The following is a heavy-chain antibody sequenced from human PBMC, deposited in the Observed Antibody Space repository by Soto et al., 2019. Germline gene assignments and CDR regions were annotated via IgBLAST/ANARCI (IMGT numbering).Heavy chain of an antibody. CDR3: ARAATGSYHSAY. D-gene: IGHD3-10*01. CDR2: IAPHSGRT. CDR1: GYAFTSYG. Sequence: QVQLVQSGPEVKNPGASVRVSCVASGYAFTSYGVNWVRQAPGQGLEWMGWIAPHSGRTTYLPKFQGRVTMTAAVSTNTAYIELRSLKSDDTGIYFCARAATGSYHSAYWGQGTVVTVSS. V-gene: IGHV1-18*04. J-gene: IGHJ4*02.